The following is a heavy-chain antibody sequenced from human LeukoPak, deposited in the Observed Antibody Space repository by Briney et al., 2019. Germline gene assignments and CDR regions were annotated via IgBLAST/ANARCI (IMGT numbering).Heavy chain of an antibody. D-gene: IGHD3-16*02. CDR1: GFTFSSYG. CDR2: IRYDGSNK. J-gene: IGHJ6*03. V-gene: IGHV3-30*02. CDR3: ARDGEHYDYVWGSYRSYYYYYYMDV. Sequence: GGSLRLSCAASGFTFSSYGMHWVRQAPGKGLEWVAFIRYDGSNKYYADSVKGRFTISRDNSKNTLYLQMNSLRGEDTAVYNCARDGEHYDYVWGSYRSYYYYYYMDVWGKGTTVTVS.